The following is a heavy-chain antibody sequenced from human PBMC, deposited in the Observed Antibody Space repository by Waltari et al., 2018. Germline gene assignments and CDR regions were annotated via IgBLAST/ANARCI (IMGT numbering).Heavy chain of an antibody. CDR2: IYPGDSDT. Sequence: VQLQESGPGLVKPSETLSLTCTVSGGSISSHYWSWIRQPPGKGLEWMGIIYPGDSDTRYSPSFQGQVTISADKSISTAYLQWSSLKASDTAMYYCAREKGVAANYYYGMDVWGQGTTVTVSS. J-gene: IGHJ6*02. CDR3: AREKGVAANYYYGMDV. D-gene: IGHD2-15*01. V-gene: IGHV5-51*01. CDR1: GGSISSHY.